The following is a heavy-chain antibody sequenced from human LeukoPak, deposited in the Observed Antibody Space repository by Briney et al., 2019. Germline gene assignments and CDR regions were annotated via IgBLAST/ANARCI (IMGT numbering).Heavy chain of an antibody. V-gene: IGHV3-23*01. CDR3: ARKGGITYYFDY. J-gene: IGHJ4*02. CDR1: GFTFSSYS. Sequence: GGSLRLSCTASGFTFSSYSMNWVRQAPGKGLEWVSTLSGSGGGTYYADSVKGRFTFSRDNSKNTLYLQMNSLRAEDTAVYYCARKGGITYYFDYWGQGTLVIVSS. D-gene: IGHD3-16*01. CDR2: LSGSGGGT.